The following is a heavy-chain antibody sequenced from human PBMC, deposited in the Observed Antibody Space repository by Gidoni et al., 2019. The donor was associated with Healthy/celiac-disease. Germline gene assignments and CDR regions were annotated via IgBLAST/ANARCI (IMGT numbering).Heavy chain of an antibody. D-gene: IGHD3-10*01. CDR3: ARDLNYYGSGTTPDRNDY. J-gene: IGHJ4*02. V-gene: IGHV3-11*01. CDR1: GFTFSHYY. CDR2: IRSSGSTI. Sequence: QVQLVESGGGLVKPGGSLRLSCAASGFTFSHYYMSWIRQAPGKGLECVSYIRSSGSTIYDADSVKGRFTISRDNAKNSLYLQMNSLRAEDTAVYYCARDLNYYGSGTTPDRNDYWGQGTLVTVSS.